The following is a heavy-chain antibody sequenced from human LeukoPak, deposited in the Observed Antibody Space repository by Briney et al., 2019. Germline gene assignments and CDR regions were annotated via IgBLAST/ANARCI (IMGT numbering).Heavy chain of an antibody. CDR1: GFTFSSYG. CDR3: AKVRSYRVNYFDY. D-gene: IGHD3-16*02. Sequence: GGSLRLSCAASGFTFSSYGMHWVRQAPGKGLEWVAFIRYDGSNKYYADSVKGRFTISRDNSKNTLYLQMNSLRAEDTAVYYCAKVRSYRVNYFDYWGQGTLVTVSS. CDR2: IRYDGSNK. V-gene: IGHV3-30*02. J-gene: IGHJ4*02.